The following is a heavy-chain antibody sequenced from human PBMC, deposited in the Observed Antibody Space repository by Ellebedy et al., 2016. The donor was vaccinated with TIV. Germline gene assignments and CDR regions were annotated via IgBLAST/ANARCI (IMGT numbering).Heavy chain of an antibody. CDR1: GFTFSSYS. Sequence: GESLKISCAASGFTFSSYSMNWVRQAPGKGLEWVSYISSSSSTIYYADSVKGRFTISRDNAKNSLYLQMNSLRAEDTAVYYCARATSSGWETAGMDVWGQGTTVTVSS. CDR2: ISSSSSTI. J-gene: IGHJ6*02. D-gene: IGHD6-19*01. V-gene: IGHV3-48*04. CDR3: ARATSSGWETAGMDV.